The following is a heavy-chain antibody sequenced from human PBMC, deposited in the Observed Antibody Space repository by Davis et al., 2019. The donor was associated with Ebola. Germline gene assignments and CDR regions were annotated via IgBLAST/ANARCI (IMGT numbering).Heavy chain of an antibody. Sequence: SVQVSCKASGGTFSSYAISWVRQAPGQGLEWMGGIIPIFGTANYAQKFQGRVTITADESTSTAYMELSSLRSEDTAVYYCARADDQANWFDPWGQGTLVTVSS. V-gene: IGHV1-69*13. D-gene: IGHD1-1*01. CDR2: IIPIFGTA. CDR1: GGTFSSYA. CDR3: ARADDQANWFDP. J-gene: IGHJ5*02.